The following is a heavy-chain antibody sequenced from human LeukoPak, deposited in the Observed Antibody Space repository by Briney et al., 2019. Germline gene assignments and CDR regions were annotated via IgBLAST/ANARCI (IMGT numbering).Heavy chain of an antibody. CDR1: GYTFTNYG. D-gene: IGHD6-19*01. CDR2: ISAYNANT. J-gene: IGHJ4*02. CDR3: ARGYNSGLFDY. Sequence: ASVKVSCKASGYTFTNYGISWVRQAPGQGLEWMGWISAYNANTHYAQKLQGRVTMTTDTSTSTAYMELRSLRSDDTAVYYCARGYNSGLFDYWGQGTLVTVSS. V-gene: IGHV1-18*01.